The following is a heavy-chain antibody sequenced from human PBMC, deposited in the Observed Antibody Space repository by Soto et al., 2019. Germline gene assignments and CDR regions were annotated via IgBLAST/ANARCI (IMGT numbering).Heavy chain of an antibody. Sequence: PSETLSLTCTVSVGSISSYSWSWIRQPPGKGLEWIGYIYYSGGTTFKPSLKSRVTISVDTSKNQFPLKLNSVTAADTAVYYCARGRYYFDYWGQGTLVTVSS. CDR1: VGSISSYS. CDR2: IYYSGGT. J-gene: IGHJ4*02. V-gene: IGHV4-59*01. CDR3: ARGRYYFDY.